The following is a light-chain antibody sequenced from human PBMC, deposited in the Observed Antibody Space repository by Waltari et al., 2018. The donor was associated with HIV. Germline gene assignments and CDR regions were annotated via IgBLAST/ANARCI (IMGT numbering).Light chain of an antibody. J-gene: IGLJ3*02. CDR1: RSHIGSNS. CDR2: SSD. Sequence: QSVLTQPPSASGTPGQSVSLSCSGSRSHIGSNSVYGYQHLPGTTPKVVINSSDQRASGVPSRFSGSNSGTSASLAISGLRSEDEAHYYCASWDDNLSGWVFGGGTKLTVL. V-gene: IGLV1-47*02. CDR3: ASWDDNLSGWV.